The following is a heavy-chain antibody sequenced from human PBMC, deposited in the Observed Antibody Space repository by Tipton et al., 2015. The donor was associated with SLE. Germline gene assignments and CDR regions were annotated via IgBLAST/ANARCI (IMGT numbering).Heavy chain of an antibody. D-gene: IGHD6-19*01. CDR2: IYTSGST. J-gene: IGHJ4*02. Sequence: TLSLTCTVSGGSISSYYWSWIRQPPGKGLEWIGYIYTSGSTYYNPSLKSRVTISVDTSKNQFSLKLSSVTAADTAVYYCARLAVAGMWYYFDFWGQGAPVTVSS. CDR3: ARLAVAGMWYYFDF. CDR1: GGSISSYY. V-gene: IGHV4-4*08.